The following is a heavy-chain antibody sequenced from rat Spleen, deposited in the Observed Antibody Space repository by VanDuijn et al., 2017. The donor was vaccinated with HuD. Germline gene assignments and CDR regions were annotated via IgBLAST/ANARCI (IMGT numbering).Heavy chain of an antibody. CDR3: VRANRETYAHFDY. D-gene: IGHD3-8*01. J-gene: IGHJ2*01. CDR1: GFSLTNYG. V-gene: IGHV2-4*01. CDR2: IGSGGST. Sequence: QVQLKESGPGLVQPSQTLSLTCTVSGFSLTNYGINWVRQPPGTGLQWIGAIGSGGSTDYNSALKSRLSVSRDISKSQVFLRMNSLQTEDTATYYCVRANRETYAHFDYWGQGVVVTVSS.